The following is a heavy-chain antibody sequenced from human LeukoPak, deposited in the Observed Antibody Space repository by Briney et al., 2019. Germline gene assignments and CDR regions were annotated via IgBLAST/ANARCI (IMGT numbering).Heavy chain of an antibody. CDR3: AKQLGYCSDGSCYFPY. CDR2: ISNNGGYT. D-gene: IGHD2-15*01. Sequence: GGSLRLSCAASGFTFSSSAMSWVRQAPGKGLEWVSAISNNGGYTYYADSVQGRFTISRDNSKSTLCLQMNSLRAEDTVVYYCAKQLGYCSDGSCYFPYWGQGTLVIVSS. CDR1: GFTFSSSA. J-gene: IGHJ4*02. V-gene: IGHV3-23*01.